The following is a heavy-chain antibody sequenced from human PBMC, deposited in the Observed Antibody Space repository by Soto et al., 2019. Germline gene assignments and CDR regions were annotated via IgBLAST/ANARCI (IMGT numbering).Heavy chain of an antibody. J-gene: IGHJ4*02. V-gene: IGHV4-4*07. Sequence: QVQLQESGPGLVKPSETLSLTCTVSGASISNYYWSWIRQPAGKGLEWIGRIYASGNTNYNPSLKSRVTMSVDTSKNQFSLNLNSVTAADTAVYYCARESRSAAGTVQYWGQGTLVTASS. D-gene: IGHD6-13*01. CDR3: ARESRSAAGTVQY. CDR2: IYASGNT. CDR1: GASISNYY.